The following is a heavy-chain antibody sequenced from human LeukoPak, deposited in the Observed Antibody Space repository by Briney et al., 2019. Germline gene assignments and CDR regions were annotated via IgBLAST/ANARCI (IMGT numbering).Heavy chain of an antibody. V-gene: IGHV4-39*01. CDR1: GGSISSSSYY. J-gene: IGHJ5*02. D-gene: IGHD2-15*01. CDR3: ARRVIGGFNWFDP. Sequence: SETLSLTCTVSGGSISSSSYYWGWIRQPPGKGLEWIGSIYYSGSTYYNPSLKSRVTISVDTSKNQFSLKLSSVTAADTAVCYCARRVIGGFNWFDPWGQGTLATVSS. CDR2: IYYSGST.